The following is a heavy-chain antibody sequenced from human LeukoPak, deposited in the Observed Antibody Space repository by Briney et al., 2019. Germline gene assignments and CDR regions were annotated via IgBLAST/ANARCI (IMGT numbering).Heavy chain of an antibody. CDR2: IYTSGTT. D-gene: IGHD3-22*01. CDR3: VKSYYDSTGYSGWFDP. J-gene: IGHJ5*02. CDR1: GGSISSGRDY. V-gene: IGHV4-61*02. Sequence: SQTLTLTYTVSGGSISSGRDYWNWIRQPAGKGLEWIGRIYTSGTTHYNPSLKSRATMSLDTSRNQVSLKLSSVTAADTAVYYCVKSYYDSTGYSGWFDPWGQGTLVTVSS.